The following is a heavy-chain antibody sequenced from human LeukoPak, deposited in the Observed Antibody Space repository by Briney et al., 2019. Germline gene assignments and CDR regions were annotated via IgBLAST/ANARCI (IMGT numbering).Heavy chain of an antibody. Sequence: ASVKVSCKASGGTFSSYAISWVRQAPGQGLECMGGIIPIFGTANYAQKFQGRVTITADKSTSTAYMELSSLRSEDTAVYYCARDRSIAAAASWFDPWGQGTLVTVSS. J-gene: IGHJ5*02. CDR3: ARDRSIAAAASWFDP. D-gene: IGHD6-13*01. CDR1: GGTFSSYA. CDR2: IIPIFGTA. V-gene: IGHV1-69*06.